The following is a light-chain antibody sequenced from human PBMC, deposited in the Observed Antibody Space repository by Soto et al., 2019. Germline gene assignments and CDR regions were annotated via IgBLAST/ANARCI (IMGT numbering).Light chain of an antibody. J-gene: IGKJ5*01. CDR2: AAS. CDR3: QQSYSTPQGIT. CDR1: QSISSY. Sequence: DIQMTQSPSSLSASVGDRVTITCRASQSISSYLNWYQQKPGKAPKLLIYAASSLQSGVPSRFSGSGSGTYFTLTISSLQPEDFATYYCQQSYSTPQGITFGQGTRLEIK. V-gene: IGKV1-39*01.